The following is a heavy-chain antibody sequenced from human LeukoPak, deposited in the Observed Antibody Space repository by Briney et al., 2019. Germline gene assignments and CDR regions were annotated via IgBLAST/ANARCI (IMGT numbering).Heavy chain of an antibody. CDR1: GYTFTSYD. Sequence: ASVKVSCKASGYTFTSYDINWVRQATGQGLEWMGWMNPNSGNTGYAQKFQGRVTITRNTSISTAYMELSSLRSEDTAVYYCAKFRRGRNYDFWDLDAFDIWGQGTMVTVSS. V-gene: IGHV1-8*03. D-gene: IGHD3-3*01. J-gene: IGHJ3*02. CDR3: AKFRRGRNYDFWDLDAFDI. CDR2: MNPNSGNT.